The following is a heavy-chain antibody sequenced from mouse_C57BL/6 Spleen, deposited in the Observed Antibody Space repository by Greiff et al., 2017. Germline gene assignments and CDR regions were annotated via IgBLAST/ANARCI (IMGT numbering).Heavy chain of an antibody. CDR1: GYTFTDYN. CDR2: INPNNGGT. V-gene: IGHV1-18*01. J-gene: IGHJ1*03. Sequence: VQLQQSGPELVKPGASVKIPCKASGYTFTDYNMDWVKQSHGKSLEWIGDINPNNGGTIYNQKFKGKATLTVDKSSSTAYMELRSLTSEDTAVYYCARNCYDYDGRYFDVWGTGTTVTVSS. D-gene: IGHD2-4*01. CDR3: ARNCYDYDGRYFDV.